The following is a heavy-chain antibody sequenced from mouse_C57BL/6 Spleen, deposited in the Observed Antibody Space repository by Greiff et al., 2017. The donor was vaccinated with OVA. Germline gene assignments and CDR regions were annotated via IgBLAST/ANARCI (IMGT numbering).Heavy chain of an antibody. D-gene: IGHD2-5*01. CDR2: ISPRSVNT. Sequence: QVQLQQSGAELARPGASVKLSCKASGYTFTSYGIRLFPPRPGQGLAWIGEISPRSVNTYYNEKFKGKATLTADKSSSTAYMELRSLTSEDSAVYFCARFYSNYVRAYWGQGTLVTVSA. CDR3: ARFYSNYVRAY. CDR1: GYTFTSYG. J-gene: IGHJ3*01. V-gene: IGHV1-81*01.